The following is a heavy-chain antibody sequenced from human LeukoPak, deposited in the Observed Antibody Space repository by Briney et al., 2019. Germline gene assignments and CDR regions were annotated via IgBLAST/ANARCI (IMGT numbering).Heavy chain of an antibody. CDR2: ISSSGSP. CDR1: GGSISSSDYY. V-gene: IGHV4-39*01. Sequence: SETLSLTCTVSGGSISSSDYYWGWLRQPPGKGLEWIGPISSSGSPYYNPSLKSRVTISADSSMNQFSLKLSSVTAADTAVYYCARRTSNPVGAIDYWGQGALATVSS. J-gene: IGHJ4*02. D-gene: IGHD1-26*01. CDR3: ARRTSNPVGAIDY.